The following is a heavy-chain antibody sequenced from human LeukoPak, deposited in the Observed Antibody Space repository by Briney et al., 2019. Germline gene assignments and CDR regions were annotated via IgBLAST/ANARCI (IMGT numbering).Heavy chain of an antibody. CDR1: GGSVSSYY. J-gene: IGHJ4*02. CDR2: IYYTGST. CDR3: ARHYSGRFLE. D-gene: IGHD3-3*01. V-gene: IGHV4-59*08. Sequence: SETLSLTCTVSGGSVSSYYWSWIRQPPGKGLEWIGYIYYTGSTNYNPSLKSRVSISVDTPKNQFSMKLNSVTAADTAIYYCARHYSGRFLEWSRGTLVIVSS.